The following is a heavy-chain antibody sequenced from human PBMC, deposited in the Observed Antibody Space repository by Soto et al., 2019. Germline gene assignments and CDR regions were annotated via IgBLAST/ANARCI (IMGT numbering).Heavy chain of an antibody. J-gene: IGHJ4*02. D-gene: IGHD7-27*01. V-gene: IGHV3-23*01. CDR1: GFTFSIFA. CDR3: AKEVSLGSTVVLGY. Sequence: AGGSLRLSCAASGFTFSIFAMSWVRQSPGEGLVWVSTISGSGGSTYYKDAVKGRLTISRDNSVGTLYLQMKSLRVEDTAIYYCAKEVSLGSTVVLGYWGQGALVTVSS. CDR2: ISGSGGST.